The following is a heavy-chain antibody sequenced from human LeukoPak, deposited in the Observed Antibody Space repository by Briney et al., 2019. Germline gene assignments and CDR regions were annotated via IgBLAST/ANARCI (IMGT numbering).Heavy chain of an antibody. CDR3: VREIAAAGAFDY. D-gene: IGHD6-13*01. Sequence: PSETLSLTCTVSGYSISSGYYRGWIRQPPGKGLEWIGSIYHSESTYYNPSLKSRVTISVDTSKNQFSLKLSSVTAADTAVYYCVREIAAAGAFDYWGQGTLVTVSS. CDR1: GYSISSGYY. V-gene: IGHV4-38-2*02. CDR2: IYHSEST. J-gene: IGHJ4*02.